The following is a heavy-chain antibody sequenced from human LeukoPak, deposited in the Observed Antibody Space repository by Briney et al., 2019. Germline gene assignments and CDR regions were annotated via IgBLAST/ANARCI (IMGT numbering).Heavy chain of an antibody. J-gene: IGHJ4*02. CDR3: VRGGTYCDSTCKGADY. CDR2: IDSSTTRI. CDR1: GFTFRSFS. D-gene: IGHD2/OR15-2a*01. Sequence: GGSLRLSCAASGFTFRSFSMNWVRQAPGKGLEWVSAIDSSTTRIYYANSVRGRFTISRDNAKNSLDLQMNSLRAEDTVVYYCVRGGTYCDSTCKGADYWGQGTLVAVSA. V-gene: IGHV3-21*01.